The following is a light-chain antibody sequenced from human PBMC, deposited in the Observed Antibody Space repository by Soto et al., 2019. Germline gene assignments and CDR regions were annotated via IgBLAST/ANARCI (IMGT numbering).Light chain of an antibody. V-gene: IGLV2-8*01. J-gene: IGLJ1*01. CDR2: EVS. Sequence: QSVLTQPPSASGSPGQSVTISCTGTSSDVGGYNYVSWYQQHPGKAPKVIIYEVSKRPSGVPDRFSGSKSGSTASLTVSGLQADDEADYHCCSFAGSNPFPYVFGTGTKLTVL. CDR3: CSFAGSNPFPYV. CDR1: SSDVGGYNY.